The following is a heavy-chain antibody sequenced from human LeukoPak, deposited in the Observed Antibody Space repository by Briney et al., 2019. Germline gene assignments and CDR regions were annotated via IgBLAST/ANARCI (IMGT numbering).Heavy chain of an antibody. J-gene: IGHJ5*02. CDR3: ARFRSSWYGWFDP. CDR2: IYYSGST. CDR1: GGSISPYY. V-gene: IGHV4-59*08. D-gene: IGHD6-13*01. Sequence: SETLSLTCTVSGGSISPYYWSWIRQPPGKGLEWIAYIYYSGSTNYSPSLKSRVTISVDTSKNQFSLKLSSVTAADTAVYYCARFRSSWYGWFDPWGQGTLVTVSS.